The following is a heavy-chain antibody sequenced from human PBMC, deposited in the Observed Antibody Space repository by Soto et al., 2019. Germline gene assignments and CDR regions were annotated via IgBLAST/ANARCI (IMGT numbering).Heavy chain of an antibody. V-gene: IGHV5-51*01. CDR1: GYAFNTNW. CDR3: PRLPRDCNKTSCYYADH. J-gene: IGHJ4*01. D-gene: IGHD3-3*01. Sequence: PGESLKISCRGSGYAFNTNWFGWMRQLPGKGLEWVGIMYPGDSDTRYNPSLQGRVTLSVDVTVSTAFLQWRSLKTSDTGMYFCPRLPRDCNKTSCYYADHWGHGTQVTVSS. CDR2: MYPGDSDT.